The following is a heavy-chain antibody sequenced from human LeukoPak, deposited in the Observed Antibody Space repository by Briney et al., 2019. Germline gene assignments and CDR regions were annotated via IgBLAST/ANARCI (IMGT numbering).Heavy chain of an antibody. CDR1: GFTFNSYW. J-gene: IGHJ4*02. V-gene: IGHV3-74*01. D-gene: IGHD1-26*01. CDR3: ARGVGTSAHSDY. CDR2: IDSDGTDT. Sequence: GGSLRLSCAVSGFTFNSYWMHWVRQAPGAGLVWVSRIDSDGTDTTYADSVKGRFTISRDNAKNTLYLQMNSLRPEDTAVYYCARGVGTSAHSDYWGQGTLVTVSS.